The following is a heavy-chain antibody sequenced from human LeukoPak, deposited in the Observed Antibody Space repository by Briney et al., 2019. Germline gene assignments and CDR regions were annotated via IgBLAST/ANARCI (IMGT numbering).Heavy chain of an antibody. Sequence: SETLALTCTVSGDSIGSYFWSWIRQSPGKGLEWIGHIYYSGSTNYNPSLKSRVAISVDTSRNQFSLKLSSVTAADRAIYYCARDGPAYSTRWYDYYYGLDVWGQGTTVTV. D-gene: IGHD2/OR15-2a*01. V-gene: IGHV4-59*01. J-gene: IGHJ6*02. CDR1: GDSIGSYF. CDR3: ARDGPAYSTRWYDYYYGLDV. CDR2: IYYSGST.